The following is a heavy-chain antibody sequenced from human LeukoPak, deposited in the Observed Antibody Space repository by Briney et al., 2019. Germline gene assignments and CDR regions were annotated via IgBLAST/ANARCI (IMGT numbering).Heavy chain of an antibody. V-gene: IGHV4-4*07. CDR2: IYTSGST. CDR3: ARRFRTSATLHHDAYDI. CDR1: GGSISSYY. D-gene: IGHD3-3*01. J-gene: IGHJ3*02. Sequence: PSETLSLTCTVSGGSISSYYWSWIRQPAGKGLEWIGRIYTSGSTNYNPSLKSRVTITTDTSKNQFSLQLTSVTAADTAMYFCARRFRTSATLHHDAYDIWGQGTEVTVSS.